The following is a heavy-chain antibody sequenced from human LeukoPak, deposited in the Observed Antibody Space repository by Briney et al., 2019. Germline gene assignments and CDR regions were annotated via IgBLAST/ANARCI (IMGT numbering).Heavy chain of an antibody. Sequence: GASVKVSCKASGYTFSDYYIHWVRRAPGQGLEWMGWINPKSGGTNYAERFQARVTMTRDTSNSTAYMELNSLTSDDTAVYSCARGSPVAGSRFPFDIWGQGTVVTVSS. CDR1: GYTFSDYY. CDR3: ARGSPVAGSRFPFDI. J-gene: IGHJ3*02. V-gene: IGHV1-2*02. CDR2: INPKSGGT. D-gene: IGHD6-19*01.